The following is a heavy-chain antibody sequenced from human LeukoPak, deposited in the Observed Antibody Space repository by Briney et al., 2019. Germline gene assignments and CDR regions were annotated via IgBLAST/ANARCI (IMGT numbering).Heavy chain of an antibody. Sequence: GGSLRLSCAASGFTFSSYSMNWFRQAPGKGLEWVSSISSSSTYIYYADSVKGRFTISRDNAKNSLYLQMNSLRAEDTAVYYCATYGSGSYYYFDYWGQGTLVTVSS. CDR3: ATYGSGSYYYFDY. D-gene: IGHD3-10*01. CDR2: ISSSSTYI. CDR1: GFTFSSYS. J-gene: IGHJ4*02. V-gene: IGHV3-21*01.